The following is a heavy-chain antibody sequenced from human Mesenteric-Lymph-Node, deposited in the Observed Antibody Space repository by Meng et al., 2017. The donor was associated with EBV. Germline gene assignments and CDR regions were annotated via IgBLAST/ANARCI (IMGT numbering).Heavy chain of an antibody. CDR2: IFNSGST. J-gene: IGHJ5*02. V-gene: IGHV4-61*01. Sequence: QVPLKDPGPVHVKPSETLSLTCTVSGGSVSSTRCYWSWIRQPPGRGLEWIGYIFNSGSTNYNPSLRSRATISVDTSRNQFSLTLNSVTAADTAVYYCARVSGPYYSPWFDPWGQGSLVTVSS. CDR3: ARVSGPYYSPWFDP. D-gene: IGHD2/OR15-2a*01. CDR1: GGSVSSTRCY.